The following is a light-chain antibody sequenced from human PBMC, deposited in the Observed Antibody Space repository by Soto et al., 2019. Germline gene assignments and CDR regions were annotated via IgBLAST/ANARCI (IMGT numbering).Light chain of an antibody. V-gene: IGKV1-5*01. CDR1: QSISSW. J-gene: IGKJ1*01. Sequence: DIQMTQSPSALSASVGDRVTITCRASQSISSWLAWYQQKPGKAPKLLIYDASSLESGVPSRFSGSGSGTEFTLTISSLQPDDFATYYCQQYHNYETFGQGTKVDIK. CDR3: QQYHNYET. CDR2: DAS.